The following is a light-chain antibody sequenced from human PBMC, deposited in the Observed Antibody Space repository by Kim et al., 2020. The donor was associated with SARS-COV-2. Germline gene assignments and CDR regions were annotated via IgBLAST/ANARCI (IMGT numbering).Light chain of an antibody. J-gene: IGKJ4*01. CDR3: QQSYSTPLT. CDR2: AAS. V-gene: IGKV1-39*01. CDR1: QSISSY. Sequence: ASAGDIVTITCRASQSISSYFNWYQQKPGKAPKLLIYAASSLQSGVPSRFSGSGSGTDFTLTISSLQPEDFATYYCQQSYSTPLTFGGRTKVDIK.